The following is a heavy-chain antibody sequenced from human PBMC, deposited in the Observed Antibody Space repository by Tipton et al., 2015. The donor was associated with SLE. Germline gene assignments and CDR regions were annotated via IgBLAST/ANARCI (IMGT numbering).Heavy chain of an antibody. D-gene: IGHD3-3*01. CDR1: GGSISSYY. CDR2: ICYGGGT. Sequence: TLSLTCTVSGGSISSYYWSWIRQPPGQGLEWIGHICYGGGTQYNPSLKNRVTISLDTSKNDFSLNLGSVTDADTAVYYCAGRGSIGGAFDSWGQGTMVIVSS. V-gene: IGHV4-59*08. CDR3: AGRGSIGGAFDS. J-gene: IGHJ3*02.